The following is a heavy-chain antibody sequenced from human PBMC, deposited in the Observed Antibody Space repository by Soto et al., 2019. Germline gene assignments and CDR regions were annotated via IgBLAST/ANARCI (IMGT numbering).Heavy chain of an antibody. V-gene: IGHV3-23*01. CDR1: GFTFSDYS. D-gene: IGHD2-21*02. CDR2: ITGAGDNT. Sequence: EVQLSESGGGFVQPGGSQGLSCEASGFTFSDYSMSWVRQAPGKGLEWVSFITGAGDNTYYADSVKGRFTISRDGSRNTVFLQMTSLSTEGTAIYFCARDSGDWGEGGGDQWWG. CDR3: ARDSGDWGEGGGDQW. J-gene: IGHJ6*01.